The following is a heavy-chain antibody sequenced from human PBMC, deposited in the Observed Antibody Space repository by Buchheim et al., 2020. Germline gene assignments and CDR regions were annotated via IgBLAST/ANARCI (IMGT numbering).Heavy chain of an antibody. J-gene: IGHJ4*02. CDR3: AREIVPAAHFDY. V-gene: IGHV3-11*05. Sequence: QVQLVESGGVLVKPGGSLRLSCAASGFNFSDYHMTWIRQAPGKGLEWVSDISDSGGYTNYADSVTGRFFISRDNAKNSLYLQMNSLRAEDTALYYCAREIVPAAHFDYWGQGTL. CDR2: ISDSGGYT. CDR1: GFNFSDYH. D-gene: IGHD2-2*01.